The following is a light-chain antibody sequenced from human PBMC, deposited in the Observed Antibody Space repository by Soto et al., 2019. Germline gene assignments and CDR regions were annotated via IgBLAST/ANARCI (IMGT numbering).Light chain of an antibody. Sequence: QSALTQPASVSGSPGQSITISCTGTGSDIGSYNYVSWYQHHPGKVPKFIIYDVTNRPSGVSDRFSGSKSGNKDSLTISGLQAEDEADYYCNSYTSASTYVFGTGTKVTVL. CDR3: NSYTSASTYV. J-gene: IGLJ1*01. CDR2: DVT. V-gene: IGLV2-14*03. CDR1: GSDIGSYNY.